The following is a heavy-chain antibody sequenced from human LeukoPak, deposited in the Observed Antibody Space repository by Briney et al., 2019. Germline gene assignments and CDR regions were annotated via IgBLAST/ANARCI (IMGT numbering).Heavy chain of an antibody. D-gene: IGHD4-17*01. Sequence: ASVKVSCKTSGYNFIDYYVYWVRQAPGQRLEWMGWINPNGGGTNYAQKFQGRVTMTRDTSITTAYMELSSLRSDDTAVYFCARELAYGDPPSGFDPWGQETLVTVSS. CDR2: INPNGGGT. CDR1: GYNFIDYY. V-gene: IGHV1-2*02. CDR3: ARELAYGDPPSGFDP. J-gene: IGHJ5*02.